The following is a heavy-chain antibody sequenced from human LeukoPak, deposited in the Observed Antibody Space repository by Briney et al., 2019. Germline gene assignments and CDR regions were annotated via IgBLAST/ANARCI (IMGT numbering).Heavy chain of an antibody. V-gene: IGHV4-38-2*02. CDR2: IYHSGST. CDR3: ARVNQDWFDP. CDR1: GYSISSGYY. J-gene: IGHJ5*02. Sequence: PSETLSLTCTVSGYSISSGYYWGWIRQPPGKGLEWIGSIYHSGSTYYNPSLKSRVTISVDTSKNQFSLKLSSVTAADTAVYYCARVNQDWFDPWGQGTLVTVSS.